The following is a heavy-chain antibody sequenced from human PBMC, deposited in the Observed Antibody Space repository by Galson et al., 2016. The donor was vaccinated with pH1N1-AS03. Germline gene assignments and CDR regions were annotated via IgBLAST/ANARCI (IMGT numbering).Heavy chain of an antibody. CDR2: NSAYSGDT. J-gene: IGHJ4*02. Sequence: SVKVSCKASGYSFPTYSFNWVRQAPGQGLEWLGWNSAYSGDTHYARKFQGRVTLTTDPSTSTAYMELRSLTTDDTAGYSCARAHYNSDYVPDSWGQGTLVT. CDR3: ARAHYNSDYVPDS. V-gene: IGHV1-18*04. D-gene: IGHD3-10*01. CDR1: GYSFPTYS.